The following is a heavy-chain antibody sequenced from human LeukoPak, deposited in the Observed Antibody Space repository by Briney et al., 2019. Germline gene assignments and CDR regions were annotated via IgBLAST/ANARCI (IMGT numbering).Heavy chain of an antibody. J-gene: IGHJ4*02. CDR1: GGSISSYY. CDR3: ARETSGSYYGAFDY. CDR2: IYTSGST. D-gene: IGHD1-26*01. V-gene: IGHV4-4*09. Sequence: PSETLSLTCTVSGGSISSYYWSWIRQPPGKGLEWIGYIYTSGSTNYNPSLKSRVTISVDTSKNQFSLKLSSVTAADTAVYYCARETSGSYYGAFDYWGQGTLVTVSS.